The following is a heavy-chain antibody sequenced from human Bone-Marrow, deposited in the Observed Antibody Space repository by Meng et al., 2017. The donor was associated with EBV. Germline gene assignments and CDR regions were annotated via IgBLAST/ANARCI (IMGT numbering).Heavy chain of an antibody. J-gene: IGHJ1*01. D-gene: IGHD2/OR15-2a*01. CDR1: GFTFGSYA. Sequence: EVQLLESXXGXVXXGGXLSLSCAASGFTFGSYAMSWVRQAPGRGLERVSSISGSGITYYADSVKGRFTISRDNSKNMLYLEMSSLRADDTAVYFCAKDRLRDSTSRYFQHWGHGTLVTVSS. CDR2: ISGSGIT. V-gene: IGHV3-23*01. CDR3: AKDRLRDSTSRYFQH.